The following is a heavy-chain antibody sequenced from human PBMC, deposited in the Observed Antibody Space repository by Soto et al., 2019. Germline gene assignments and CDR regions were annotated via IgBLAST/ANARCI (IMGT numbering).Heavy chain of an antibody. J-gene: IGHJ6*02. V-gene: IGHV1-46*01. CDR1: GYTFTTYY. D-gene: IGHD3-9*01. Sequence: QVQLVQSGAEVKTPGASVKLSCKASGYTFTTYYIHWVRQALGQGLEWLGVINPGGTTPTRYAQKFQDRVNMPRDTTTSTVYMELSSLRFDETAVYYCSREARAELVIGLSRDSYYGRDVWGQGTTVTVSS. CDR3: SREARAELVIGLSRDSYYGRDV. CDR2: INPGGTTPT.